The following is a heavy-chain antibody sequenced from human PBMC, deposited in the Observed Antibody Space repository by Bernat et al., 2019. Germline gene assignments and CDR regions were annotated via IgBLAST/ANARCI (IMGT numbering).Heavy chain of an antibody. Sequence: QVQLVQSGAEVKKPGASVKVSCKVSGYTLTELSMHWVRQAPGKGLEWMGGFDPEDGETIYAQKFQRLVHRTEEHAVATAYLELSSLRCEDTAVDYCAVVGLGEITYFGVVRRRVDAFDIWGEGTMVTVSS. CDR3: AVVGLGEITYFGVVRRRVDAFDI. CDR1: GYTLTELS. CDR2: FDPEDGET. D-gene: IGHD3-3*01. J-gene: IGHJ3*02. V-gene: IGHV1-24*01.